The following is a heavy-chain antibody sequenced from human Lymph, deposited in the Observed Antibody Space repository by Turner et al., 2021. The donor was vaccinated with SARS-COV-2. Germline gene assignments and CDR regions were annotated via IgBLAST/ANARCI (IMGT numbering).Heavy chain of an antibody. CDR3: AGGRLGSFGGGYYSWFDP. CDR1: GGTFSSYA. D-gene: IGHD1-26*01. V-gene: IGHV1-69*04. Sequence: QVQLVQSGAEVKKPGSSVKVSCKASGGTFSSYAINWVRRAPGQGRGLVGRVIPFLGLTNYPQEVQGRGTVSRGKSTGTAHMELGRLRSGDPAVDFCAGGRLGSFGGGYYSWFDPWGQGTLVTVSS. CDR2: VIPFLGLT. J-gene: IGHJ5*02.